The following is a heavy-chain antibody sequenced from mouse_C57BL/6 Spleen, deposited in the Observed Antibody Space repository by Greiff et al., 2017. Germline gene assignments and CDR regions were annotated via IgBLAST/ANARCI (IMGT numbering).Heavy chain of an antibody. CDR2: IYPSDSET. J-gene: IGHJ2*01. V-gene: IGHV1-61*01. Sequence: VQLQQPGAELVRPGSSVKLSCKASGYTFTSYWMDWVKQRPGQGLEWIGNIYPSDSETHYNQKFKDKATLTVDKSSSTAYMQLSSLTSEDSAVYYCARGGYYGSRDYWGQGTTLTVAS. CDR1: GYTFTSYW. D-gene: IGHD1-1*01. CDR3: ARGGYYGSRDY.